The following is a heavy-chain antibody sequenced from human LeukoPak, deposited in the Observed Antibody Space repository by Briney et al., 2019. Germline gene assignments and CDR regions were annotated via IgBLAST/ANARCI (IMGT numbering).Heavy chain of an antibody. V-gene: IGHV3-21*01. CDR2: ISSSSSYI. D-gene: IGHD6-19*01. Sequence: PGGSLRLSCAASGFTFSSYSMNWVRQAPGKGLEWVSSISSSSSYIYYADSVKGRFTISRDNAKNSLYLQMNSLRAEDTAVYYCARGGSGWYSDAFDIWGQGTMVTVSS. CDR1: GFTFSSYS. CDR3: ARGGSGWYSDAFDI. J-gene: IGHJ3*02.